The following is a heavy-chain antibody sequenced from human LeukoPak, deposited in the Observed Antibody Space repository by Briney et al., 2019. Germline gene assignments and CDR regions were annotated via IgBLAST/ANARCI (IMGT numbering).Heavy chain of an antibody. D-gene: IGHD5-24*01. Sequence: SETLSLTCTVSGGSISSYYWSWIRQPPGKGLEWIGYIYTSGSTNYNRSLKSRDTISVDTSKNQFSLKLSSVTAADTAVYYCARGGYNGYYYYYMDVWGKGTTVTVSS. CDR2: IYTSGST. J-gene: IGHJ6*03. V-gene: IGHV4-4*09. CDR1: GGSISSYY. CDR3: ARGGYNGYYYYYMDV.